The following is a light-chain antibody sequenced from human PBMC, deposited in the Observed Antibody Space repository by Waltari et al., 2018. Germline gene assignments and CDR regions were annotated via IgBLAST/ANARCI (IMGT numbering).Light chain of an antibody. V-gene: IGLV1-47*01. CDR1: NSNIGSNP. J-gene: IGLJ3*02. CDR3: AAWDDSPIGQV. CDR2: KND. Sequence: QSVLTQPPSASGTPGQRVTISCSGSNSNIGSNPVSWYQQFPGTAPKLVIYKNDQRPSRVPDRFSASKSGTAASLAISGLRSEDEADYYCAAWDDSPIGQVFGGGTKVTVL.